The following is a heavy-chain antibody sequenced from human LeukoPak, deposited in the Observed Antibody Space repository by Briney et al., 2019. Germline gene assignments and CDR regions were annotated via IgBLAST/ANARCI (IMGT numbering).Heavy chain of an antibody. J-gene: IGHJ4*02. CDR1: GFNLSTYA. CDR3: ARDPGSGYCSSTASCYRLTYFDY. CDR2: ISFDGNK. Sequence: GRSLRLSCAASGFNLSTYAIHWVRQAPDKGLESVAVISFDGNKYYADSVTGRFTISRDNSKSMLYLQMNSLRPEDTAIYYCARDPGSGYCSSTASCYRLTYFDYWGQGTLVTVPS. V-gene: IGHV3-30*04. D-gene: IGHD2-2*01.